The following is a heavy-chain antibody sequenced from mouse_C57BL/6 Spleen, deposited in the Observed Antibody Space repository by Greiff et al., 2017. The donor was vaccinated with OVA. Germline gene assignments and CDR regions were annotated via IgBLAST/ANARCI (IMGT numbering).Heavy chain of an antibody. D-gene: IGHD4-1*01. CDR3: AKHRDWDDGFAY. Sequence: QVQLQQSGPGLVAPSPSLSISCTVSGFSFTSYGVDWVRQPPGKGLEWLGVIWGGGSTTYNSALMSRLSISKDNSKSQVFLKMNSLQTDDTDMYYCAKHRDWDDGFAYWGQGTLVTVSA. CDR2: IWGGGST. J-gene: IGHJ3*01. CDR1: GFSFTSYG. V-gene: IGHV2-9*01.